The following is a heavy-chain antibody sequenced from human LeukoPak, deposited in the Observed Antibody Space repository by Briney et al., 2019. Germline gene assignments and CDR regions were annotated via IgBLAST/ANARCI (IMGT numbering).Heavy chain of an antibody. CDR2: ISGSGGST. Sequence: GGSLRLSCEASGFTFNTYSMNWVRQAPGKGLEWVSSISGSGGSTYYADSVKGRFTISRDNSKNTLYLQMNSLRAEDTAVYYCAKSPPRYGDYVDYWGQGTLVTVTS. J-gene: IGHJ4*02. CDR3: AKSPPRYGDYVDY. CDR1: GFTFNTYS. V-gene: IGHV3-23*01. D-gene: IGHD4-17*01.